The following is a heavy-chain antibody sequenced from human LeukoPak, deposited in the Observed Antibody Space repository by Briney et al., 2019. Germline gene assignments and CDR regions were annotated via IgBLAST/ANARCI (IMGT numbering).Heavy chain of an antibody. Sequence: AAVTVSCKVSGYTLTELSMHWVRPAPGKGREWMGGFDPEDGETIYAQKSPGRVTMTENTSTDTAYMELSSLRSEDTAVYYCATDFGGNNWFDPWGQGTLVSVSS. CDR3: ATDFGGNNWFDP. J-gene: IGHJ5*02. D-gene: IGHD3-3*01. CDR2: FDPEDGET. V-gene: IGHV1-24*01. CDR1: GYTLTELS.